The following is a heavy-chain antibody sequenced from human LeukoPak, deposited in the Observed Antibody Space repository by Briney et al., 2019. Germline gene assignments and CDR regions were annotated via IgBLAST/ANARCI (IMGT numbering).Heavy chain of an antibody. D-gene: IGHD1-26*01. CDR1: GFTLSSYS. CDR3: ASGSYYLVFAFDI. V-gene: IGHV3-48*04. J-gene: IGHJ3*02. CDR2: SSTSSSTK. Sequence: GGSLRLSCAASGFTLSSYSMNWVRQAPGKGLEWVSYSSTSSSTKYYADSVKGRFTISRDNAKNSLYLQLNSLRAEDTAVYYCASGSYYLVFAFDIWGQGTMVTVSS.